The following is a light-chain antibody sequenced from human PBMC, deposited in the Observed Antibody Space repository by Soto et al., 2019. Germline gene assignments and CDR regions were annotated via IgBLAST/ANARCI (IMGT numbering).Light chain of an antibody. CDR1: QGISSW. J-gene: IGKJ2*01. V-gene: IGKV1-12*01. CDR3: QQVRDT. CDR2: GAT. Sequence: DIQMTQSPSTLSASVGDRVTITCRASQGISSWLAWYQQKPGKAPKLLIYGATTLQSGVPSRFSGGGSGTEFTLTISSLQPEDFATYYCQQVRDTFGQGTKVDIK.